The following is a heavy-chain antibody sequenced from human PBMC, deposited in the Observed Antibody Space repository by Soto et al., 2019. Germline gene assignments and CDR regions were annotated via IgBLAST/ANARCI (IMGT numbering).Heavy chain of an antibody. CDR2: IIPILGIA. CDR1: GGTLSSYT. CDR3: ARDREDYGGFDY. V-gene: IGHV1-69*04. Sequence: GASVEVSCKASGGTLSSYTIIWVRQAPGQGLEWMGRIIPILGIANYAQKFQGRVTITADKSTSTAYMELSSLRSEDTAVYYCARDREDYGGFDYWGQGTLVTAPQ. J-gene: IGHJ4*02. D-gene: IGHD4-17*01.